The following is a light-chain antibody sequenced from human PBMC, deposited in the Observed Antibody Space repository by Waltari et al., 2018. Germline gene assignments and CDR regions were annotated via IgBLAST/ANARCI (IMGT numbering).Light chain of an antibody. CDR2: KAF. J-gene: IGKJ4*01. CDR1: QSISSW. Sequence: DIQMTQSPSALSASVGDRVIITCRASQSISSWLAWYQQKAGKAPKLLIYKAFTLQSGVPSRFSGSGSGTEFTLTISSLQPDDSATYYCQQYNGYSGTFGGGTKVEI. V-gene: IGKV1-5*03. CDR3: QQYNGYSGT.